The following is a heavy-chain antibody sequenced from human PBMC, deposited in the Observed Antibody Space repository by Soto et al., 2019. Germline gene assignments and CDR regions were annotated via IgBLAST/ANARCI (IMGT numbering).Heavy chain of an antibody. Sequence: QVQLQESGPGLVKPSETLSLTCTVSGGSISRYYWSWIRQPPGKGLEWIGNIFYSGSTSYSPSLTSRVTLSIDTSKTQFPLRLTSVTAADTAVYYCAGHPSGVWGFDFWGQGALVAVSS. D-gene: IGHD7-27*01. J-gene: IGHJ4*02. CDR2: IFYSGST. CDR1: GGSISRYY. V-gene: IGHV4-59*08. CDR3: AGHPSGVWGFDF.